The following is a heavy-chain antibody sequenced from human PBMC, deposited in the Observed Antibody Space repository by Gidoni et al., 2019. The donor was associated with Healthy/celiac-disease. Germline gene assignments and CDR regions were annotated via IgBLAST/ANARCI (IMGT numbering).Heavy chain of an antibody. D-gene: IGHD6-13*01. Sequence: EVQLLESGGGLVQPGWSLRLSCAASGFTFSSYAMSWVRQAPGKGLEWVTAISGSGGSTYYADSVKGLFTISRDNSKNTLYLQMNSLRAEDTAVYYCAKDYPGYSSPGYNWFDPWGQGTLVTVSS. V-gene: IGHV3-23*01. CDR2: ISGSGGST. CDR3: AKDYPGYSSPGYNWFDP. CDR1: GFTFSSYA. J-gene: IGHJ5*02.